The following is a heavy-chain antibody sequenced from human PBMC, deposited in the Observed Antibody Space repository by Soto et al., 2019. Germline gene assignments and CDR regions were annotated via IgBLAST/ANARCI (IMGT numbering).Heavy chain of an antibody. V-gene: IGHV1-18*01. CDR2: ISTYNGDT. CDR3: ARTYDFWSGYQCFDY. CDR1: GYTFTSYG. Sequence: QVPLVQSGAEVKKPGASVKVSCKASGYTFTSYGISWVRQAPGQGLEWMGWISTYNGDTNYAQKLQGRVTMTTDTSTSTAYMELRSLRSDDTAVYYCARTYDFWSGYQCFDYWGQGTLVTVSS. J-gene: IGHJ4*02. D-gene: IGHD3-3*01.